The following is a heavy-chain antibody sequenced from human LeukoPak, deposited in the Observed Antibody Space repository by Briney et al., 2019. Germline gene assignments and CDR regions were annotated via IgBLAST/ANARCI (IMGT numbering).Heavy chain of an antibody. CDR3: ARSEYTITMVRGTVYYYMDV. CDR2: IVPIFGTA. Sequence: SVKVSCKASGVTFSSCAISWVRQAPGQGLEWMGGIVPIFGTANYAQKFQGRVTITADESTSTAYMELSSLRSEDTAVYYCARSEYTITMVRGTVYYYMDVWGKGTTVTISS. CDR1: GVTFSSCA. D-gene: IGHD3-10*01. J-gene: IGHJ6*03. V-gene: IGHV1-69*01.